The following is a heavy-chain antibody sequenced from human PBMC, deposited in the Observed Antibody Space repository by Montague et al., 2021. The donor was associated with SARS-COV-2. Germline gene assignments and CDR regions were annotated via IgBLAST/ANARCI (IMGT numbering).Heavy chain of an antibody. Sequence: ETLSLTCAVHGTSFSGYYWNWIRQPPGKGLEWIGEINHGGSTKYSPSLKSRLTISADTSKNQFSLKLTSVAAADTAVYYCARLRDGVVPSPILGVGPYYSYYY. CDR3: ARLRDGVVPSPILGVGPYYSYYY. V-gene: IGHV4-34*01. CDR2: INHGGST. CDR1: GTSFSGYY. D-gene: IGHD3-10*01. J-gene: IGHJ6*03.